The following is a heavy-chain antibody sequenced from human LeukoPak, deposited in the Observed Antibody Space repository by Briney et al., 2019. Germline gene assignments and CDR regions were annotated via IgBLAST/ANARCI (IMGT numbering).Heavy chain of an antibody. CDR2: IWYDGSNK. V-gene: IGHV3-33*08. Sequence: GRSLRLSCAASGFTFSSYGMHWVRQAPGKGLEWVAVIWYDGSNKYYADSVKGRFTISRDNSKNTLYLQMNSLRAEDTAVYYCARDSSGQYYYYYGMDVWGQGTTVTVSS. CDR3: ARDSSGQYYYYYGMDV. D-gene: IGHD3-22*01. CDR1: GFTFSSYG. J-gene: IGHJ6*02.